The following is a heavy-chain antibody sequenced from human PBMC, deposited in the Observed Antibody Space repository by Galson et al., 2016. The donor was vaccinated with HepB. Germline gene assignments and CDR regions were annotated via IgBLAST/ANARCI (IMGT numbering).Heavy chain of an antibody. CDR2: IRSKAYGGTT. Sequence: SLRLSCAGSEFAFDDYGMNWTRQAPGKGLEWVGFIRSKAYGGTTEFAASVKGRFTISRDDSKSIAYLQMNSLKTEDTAVYYYSRDSHGVTGYPYHYNGMDVWGQGTTVTVSS. CDR3: SRDSHGVTGYPYHYNGMDV. D-gene: IGHD3-9*01. J-gene: IGHJ6*02. V-gene: IGHV3-49*03. CDR1: EFAFDDYG.